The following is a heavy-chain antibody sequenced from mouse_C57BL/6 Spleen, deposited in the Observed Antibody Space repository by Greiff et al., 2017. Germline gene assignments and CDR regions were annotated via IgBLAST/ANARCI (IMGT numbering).Heavy chain of an antibody. CDR1: GYTFTDYY. CDR2: INPYNGGT. Sequence: VQLQQSGPVLVKPGASVKMSCKASGYTFTDYYMNWVKQSHGKSLEWIGVINPYNGGTSYNQKFKGKATLTVDKSSSTAYMELNSLTSEDSAVYYCARGAIYYYGSFDYWGQGTTLTVSS. CDR3: ARGAIYYYGSFDY. V-gene: IGHV1-19*01. J-gene: IGHJ2*01. D-gene: IGHD1-1*01.